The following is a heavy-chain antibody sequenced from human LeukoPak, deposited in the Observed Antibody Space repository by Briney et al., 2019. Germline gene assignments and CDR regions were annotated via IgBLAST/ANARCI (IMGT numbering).Heavy chain of an antibody. V-gene: IGHV3-48*03. J-gene: IGHJ4*02. CDR2: ISSSGSTI. CDR1: GFTFSSYE. CDR3: AHGAMYQLDY. Sequence: GGSLRLSCAASGFTFSSYEMNWVRQAPGKGLEWVSYISSSGSTIYYADSVKGRFTISGDNSKNTLFLQMNSLRAEDTAVYYCAHGAMYQLDYWGQGTLVTVSS. D-gene: IGHD2-2*01.